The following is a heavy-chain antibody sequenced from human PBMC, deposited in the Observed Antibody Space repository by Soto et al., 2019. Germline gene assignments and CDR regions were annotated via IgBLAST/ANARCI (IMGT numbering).Heavy chain of an antibody. CDR2: ISASGGTT. CDR3: VKVGIYWSDAFES. J-gene: IGHJ3*02. Sequence: EVQLLESGGGLAQPGGSLRLSCAASGFTFSNYAMSWVRQAPGKGPEWVSAISASGGTTYYADSVKGRLTISRDNSKNTQYLQMNSLRAEDTALYYCVKVGIYWSDAFESWGQGTEVTVSS. V-gene: IGHV3-23*01. CDR1: GFTFSNYA. D-gene: IGHD2-8*02.